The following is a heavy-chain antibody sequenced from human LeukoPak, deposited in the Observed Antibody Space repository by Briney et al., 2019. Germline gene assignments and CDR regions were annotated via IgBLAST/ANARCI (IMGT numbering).Heavy chain of an antibody. CDR3: ARGRGSKVLLWFGDRYYFDY. V-gene: IGHV4-34*01. CDR2: INHSGST. J-gene: IGHJ4*02. CDR1: GGSFSGYY. D-gene: IGHD3-10*01. Sequence: SETLSLTCAVYGGSFSGYYWSWIRQPPGKGLEWIGEINHSGSTNYNPSLKSRDTISVDTSKNQFSLKLSSVTAADTAVYYCARGRGSKVLLWFGDRYYFDYWGQGTLVTVSS.